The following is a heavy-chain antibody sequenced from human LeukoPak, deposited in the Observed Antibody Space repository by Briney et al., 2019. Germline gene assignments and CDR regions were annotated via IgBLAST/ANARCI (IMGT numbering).Heavy chain of an antibody. Sequence: ASVKVSCKASGYTFIGYYLHWVRQAPGQGLEWMGWINPHNGDTNYAQKFQGRVTMTRDTSITTAYMELSRLRSDDTAVYYCARLADCSSSSCRSFDYWGQGTLVTVSS. CDR1: GYTFIGYY. J-gene: IGHJ4*02. D-gene: IGHD2-2*01. V-gene: IGHV1-2*02. CDR2: INPHNGDT. CDR3: ARLADCSSSSCRSFDY.